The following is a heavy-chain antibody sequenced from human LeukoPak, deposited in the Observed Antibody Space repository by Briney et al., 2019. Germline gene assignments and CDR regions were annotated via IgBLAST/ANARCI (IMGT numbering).Heavy chain of an antibody. V-gene: IGHV3-11*03. Sequence: PGGSLGLSCAASGFTFSDSYMSWIRQAPGKGLEWISYISSYSTYTTYADSVKGRFTVSRDNAKSALYLQMNSLRVEDTAIYYCARIEGVPTVINWGQGTLVTVSS. D-gene: IGHD2-2*01. J-gene: IGHJ4*02. CDR1: GFTFSDSY. CDR2: ISSYSTYT. CDR3: ARIEGVPTVIN.